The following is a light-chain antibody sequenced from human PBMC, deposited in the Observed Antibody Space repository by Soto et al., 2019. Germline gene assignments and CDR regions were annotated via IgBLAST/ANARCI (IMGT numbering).Light chain of an antibody. CDR1: EGLVDSDGNTY. CDR3: MQNTQFPLT. Sequence: VMTQSPLSSAVTLGHPASISCGASEGLVDSDGNTYLSWLHVGPGQPPRLLIYEISARSPGVPDRFSGRGAGTDFTLKISGVEAEDVGVYYCMQNTQFPLTFGQGTRVEIK. V-gene: IGKV2-24*01. CDR2: EIS. J-gene: IGKJ5*01.